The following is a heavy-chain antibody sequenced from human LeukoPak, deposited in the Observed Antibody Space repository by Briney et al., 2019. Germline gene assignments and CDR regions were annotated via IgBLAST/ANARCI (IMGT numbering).Heavy chain of an antibody. J-gene: IGHJ3*02. V-gene: IGHV4-30-4*01. CDR2: IYYSGST. CDR1: GGSISSGDYY. D-gene: IGHD2/OR15-2a*01. Sequence: SETLSLTCTVSGGSISSGDYYWSWIRQPPGKGLEWIGYIYYSGSTYYNPSLKSRLTISRDTFKDQFSLKLSSVTAADTAVYYCARPETPFSPNAFDIWGQGTMVTVSS. CDR3: ARPETPFSPNAFDI.